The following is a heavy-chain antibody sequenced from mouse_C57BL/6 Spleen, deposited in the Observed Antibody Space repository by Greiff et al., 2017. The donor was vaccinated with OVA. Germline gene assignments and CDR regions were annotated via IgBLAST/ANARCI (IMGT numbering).Heavy chain of an antibody. CDR1: GYAFSSSW. D-gene: IGHD2-4*01. CDR3: ARNDYDGRWFAY. J-gene: IGHJ3*01. V-gene: IGHV1-82*01. Sequence: QVQLKQSGPELVKPGASVKISCKASGYAFSSSWMNWVKQRPGKGLEWIGRIYPGDGDTNYNGKFKGKATLTADKSSSTAYMQLSSLTSEDSAVYFCARNDYDGRWFAYWGQGTLVTVSA. CDR2: IYPGDGDT.